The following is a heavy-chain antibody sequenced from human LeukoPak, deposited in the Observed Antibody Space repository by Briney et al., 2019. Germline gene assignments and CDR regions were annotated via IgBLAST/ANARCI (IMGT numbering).Heavy chain of an antibody. CDR2: IKQDGSEK. J-gene: IGHJ4*02. CDR3: AVREYSSSWYYFDY. CDR1: GFTFSSYW. V-gene: IGHV3-7*01. Sequence: GGSLRLSCAASGFTFSSYWMSWVRQAPGKGLEWVANIKQDGSEKYYVDSVKGRFTISRDNAKNSLYLQMNSLRAEDTAVYYCAVREYSSSWYYFDYWGQGTLVTVSS. D-gene: IGHD6-13*01.